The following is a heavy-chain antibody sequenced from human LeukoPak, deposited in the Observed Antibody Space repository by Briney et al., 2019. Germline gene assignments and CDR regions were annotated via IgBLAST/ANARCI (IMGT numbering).Heavy chain of an antibody. Sequence: PGESPRLSCAASGFTFSSYSMSWVRQAPGKGLHWVSAINGSGSTTYYADSVKGRFTISRDNSKNTLFLQMNSLRAEDKAVYYCAKDRAQQLVLDFWGQGTLVTVSS. CDR1: GFTFSSYS. V-gene: IGHV3-23*01. D-gene: IGHD6-13*01. CDR3: AKDRAQQLVLDF. J-gene: IGHJ4*02. CDR2: INGSGSTT.